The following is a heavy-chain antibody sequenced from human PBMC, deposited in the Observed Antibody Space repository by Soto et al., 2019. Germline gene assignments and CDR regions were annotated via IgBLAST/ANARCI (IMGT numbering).Heavy chain of an antibody. D-gene: IGHD6-25*01. CDR2: IYSGGYT. V-gene: IGHV3-53*01. J-gene: IGHJ4*02. CDR3: ATQRGGGGY. CDR1: GFTVSNNY. Sequence: EVQLVESGGGLIQPGGSLRLSCAVSGFTVSNNYMSWVRQAPGKGLEGVSVIYSGGYTAYGDSVKGRFTISRDNSKNTFFLQMNSRGAAAPAVYYGATQRGGGGYWGQGTLVTVSS.